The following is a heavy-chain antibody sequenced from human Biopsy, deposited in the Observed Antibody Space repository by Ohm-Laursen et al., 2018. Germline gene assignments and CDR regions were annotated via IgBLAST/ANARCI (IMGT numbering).Heavy chain of an antibody. J-gene: IGHJ2*01. D-gene: IGHD6-19*01. Sequence: PPGTLSLTCRASGGSTNDYFWSWIRQPAGETLEWIGRIYSSGGSSYNPSLKSRTSMSMDTSNNQFSLTLTSVTAADTAVYYCARTPGKAVAGRFLDLWGRGTLVTVSS. CDR3: ARTPGKAVAGRFLDL. CDR2: IYSSGGS. CDR1: GGSTNDYF. V-gene: IGHV4-4*07.